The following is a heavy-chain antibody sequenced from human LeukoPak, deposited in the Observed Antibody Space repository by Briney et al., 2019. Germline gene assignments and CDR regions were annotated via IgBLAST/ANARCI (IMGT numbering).Heavy chain of an antibody. Sequence: SETLSLTCTVSGGSISGFYWSWIRQPAGKGLEWIGRIYNSASLNYNPSLKSRVTMSIDTSKNQFSLKLTSVTAADTAVYYCAKDRRSTWTKDGSDPWGREPWSPSP. CDR2: IYNSASL. V-gene: IGHV4-4*07. J-gene: IGHJ5*02. D-gene: IGHD1-1*01. CDR3: AKDRRSTWTKDGSDP. CDR1: GGSISGFY.